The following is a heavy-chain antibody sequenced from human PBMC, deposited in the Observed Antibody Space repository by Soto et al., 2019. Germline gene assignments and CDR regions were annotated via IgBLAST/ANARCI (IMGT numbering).Heavy chain of an antibody. CDR3: ARFSGSHYYALDV. J-gene: IGHJ6*02. D-gene: IGHD6-19*01. CDR2: IYYSGST. Sequence: PSETLSLTCTVSGGSISSYYWSWIRQPPGKGLEWIGYIYYSGSTNYNPSLKSRVTISVDTSKNQFSLQLKSVTAADTALYYCARFSGSHYYALDVWGQGSTVTVSS. CDR1: GGSISSYY. V-gene: IGHV4-59*12.